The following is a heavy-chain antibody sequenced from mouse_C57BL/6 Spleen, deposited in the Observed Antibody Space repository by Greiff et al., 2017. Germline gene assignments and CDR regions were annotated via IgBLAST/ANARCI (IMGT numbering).Heavy chain of an antibody. J-gene: IGHJ4*01. CDR1: GYTFTSYW. D-gene: IGHD2-4*01. CDR2: IDPSDSYT. V-gene: IGHV1-69*01. CDR3: ARKAPDYSYAMDY. Sequence: QVQLQQSGAELVMPGASVKLSCKASGYTFTSYWMHWVKQRPGQGLEWIGEIDPSDSYTNYNQKFKGKSTLTVDKSSSTAYMQLSSLTSEDSAVYYCARKAPDYSYAMDYWGQGTSVTVSS.